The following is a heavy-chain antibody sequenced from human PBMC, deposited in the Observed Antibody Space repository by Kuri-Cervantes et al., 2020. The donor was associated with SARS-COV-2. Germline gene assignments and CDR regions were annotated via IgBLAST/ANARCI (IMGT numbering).Heavy chain of an antibody. CDR2: ISSSSSYI. D-gene: IGHD6-13*01. CDR1: GFTFSSHE. CDR3: ARDLLRAAAGTNYYYGMDV. Sequence: GGSLRLSCAASGFTFSSHEMNWVRQAPGKGLEWVSYISSSSSYIYYADSVKGRFTISRDNAKNSLYLQMNSLRAEDTAVYYCARDLLRAAAGTNYYYGMDVWGQGNTVNVSS. J-gene: IGHJ6*02. V-gene: IGHV3-21*05.